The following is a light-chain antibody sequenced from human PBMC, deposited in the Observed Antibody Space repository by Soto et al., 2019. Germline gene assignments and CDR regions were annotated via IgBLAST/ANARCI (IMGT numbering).Light chain of an antibody. V-gene: IGKV3-20*01. J-gene: IGKJ5*01. Sequence: EIVLTQSPGTLSLSPGERATLSCRASQSFSSSYLAWYQQKPGQAPRLLIYGASSRATGIPDRFSGSGSGKDFTLTISRLEPEDFAVYYCQQYGPQITFGKGPRLE. CDR2: GAS. CDR3: QQYGPQIT. CDR1: QSFSSSY.